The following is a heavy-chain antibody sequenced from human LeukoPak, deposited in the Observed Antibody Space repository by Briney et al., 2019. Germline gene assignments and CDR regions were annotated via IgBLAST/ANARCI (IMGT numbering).Heavy chain of an antibody. CDR3: AMYYYDSSGYYYQDY. J-gene: IGHJ4*02. V-gene: IGHV1-2*02. CDR2: INPNSGGT. D-gene: IGHD3-22*01. CDR1: GYTFTGYY. Sequence: GASVKVSCKASGYTFTGYYMHWVRQAPGQGLEWMGWINPNSGGTNYAQKFQGRVTMTRDTSISTAYMELRSLRSDDTAVYYCAMYYYDSSGYYYQDYWGQGTLVTVSS.